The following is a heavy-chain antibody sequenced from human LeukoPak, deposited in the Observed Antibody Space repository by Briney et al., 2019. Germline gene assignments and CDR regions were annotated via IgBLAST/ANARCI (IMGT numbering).Heavy chain of an antibody. CDR1: GGSISSYY. J-gene: IGHJ4*02. V-gene: IGHV4-59*01. CDR3: ARVGAKDYYFDY. Sequence: PSETLSLTCTVSGGSISSYYWSWIRQPPGKGLEWIGYIYYSGSTNYNPSLKSRVTISVDTSKNQFSLKLSSVTAADTAAYYCARVGAKDYYFDYWGQGTLVTVSS. D-gene: IGHD1-26*01. CDR2: IYYSGST.